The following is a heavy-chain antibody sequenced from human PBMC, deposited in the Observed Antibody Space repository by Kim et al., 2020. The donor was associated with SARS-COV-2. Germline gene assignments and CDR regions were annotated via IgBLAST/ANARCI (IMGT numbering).Heavy chain of an antibody. CDR3: ARDVDWYDSSGYMP. Sequence: ADSVKGRFTISRDNAKNSLYLQRNSLRAEDTAVYYCARDVDWYDSSGYMPWGQGTLVTVSS. D-gene: IGHD3-22*01. J-gene: IGHJ5*02. V-gene: IGHV3-48*03.